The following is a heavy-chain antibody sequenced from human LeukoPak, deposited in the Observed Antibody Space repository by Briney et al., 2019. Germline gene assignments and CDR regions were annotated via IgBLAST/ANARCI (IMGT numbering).Heavy chain of an antibody. CDR2: IKQDGSEK. CDR3: ARRYGWSKRYYFDY. D-gene: IGHD2-8*02. V-gene: IGHV3-7*01. Sequence: PGGSLRLSCAASGFTFSSYWMSWVRQAPGKGLEWVANIKQDGSEKYYVDSVKGRFTISRDNAKNSLYLQMNSLRAEDTAVYYCARRYGWSKRYYFDYWGRGTLVTVSS. J-gene: IGHJ4*02. CDR1: GFTFSSYW.